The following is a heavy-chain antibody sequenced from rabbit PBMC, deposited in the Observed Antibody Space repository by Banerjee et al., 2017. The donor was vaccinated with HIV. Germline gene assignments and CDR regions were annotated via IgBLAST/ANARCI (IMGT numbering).Heavy chain of an antibody. CDR2: IDPVFGGT. D-gene: IGHD4-1*01. V-gene: IGHV1S45*01. Sequence: QEQLEESGGDLVKPEGSLTLTCTASGFSFSRSYYMCWVRQAPGKGLEWIGYIDPVFGGTYYARWVNGRFTISSHNAQNTLYLQLNSLTAADTATYFCVRDSLVAGVRVDLWGPGTLVTVS. J-gene: IGHJ3*01. CDR3: VRDSLVAGVRVDL. CDR1: GFSFSRSYY.